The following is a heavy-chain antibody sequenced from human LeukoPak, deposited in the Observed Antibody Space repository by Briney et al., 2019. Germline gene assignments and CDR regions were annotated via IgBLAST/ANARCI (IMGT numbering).Heavy chain of an antibody. V-gene: IGHV1-2*02. CDR2: INPNSGGT. Sequence: ASVKVSCKASGYTFTGYYMHWVRQAPGQGLEWMGWINPNSGGTNYAQKFQGRVAMTRDTSISTAYMELSGLKSDDTAVYYCARMELLEDWGQGTLVTVSS. J-gene: IGHJ4*02. D-gene: IGHD1-26*01. CDR3: ARMELLED. CDR1: GYTFTGYY.